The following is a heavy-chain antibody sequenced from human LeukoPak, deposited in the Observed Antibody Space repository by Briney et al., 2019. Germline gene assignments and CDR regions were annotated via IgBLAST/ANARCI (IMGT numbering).Heavy chain of an antibody. CDR2: ISSSSSYI. J-gene: IGHJ4*02. V-gene: IGHV3-21*06. Sequence: PGGSLRLSCAASGFTFSSYSMNWVRQAPGKGLEWVSSISSSSSYIYYADSVKGRFTISRDNSKNTLYLQMNSLRAEDTAVYYCARGPPLIVVVPAAPDYWGQGTLVTVSS. CDR1: GFTFSSYS. D-gene: IGHD2-2*01. CDR3: ARGPPLIVVVPAAPDY.